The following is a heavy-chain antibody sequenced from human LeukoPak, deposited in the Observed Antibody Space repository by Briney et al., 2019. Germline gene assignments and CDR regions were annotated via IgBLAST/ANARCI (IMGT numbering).Heavy chain of an antibody. CDR1: GFTFRGSE. Sequence: PGRSLRLSCAASGFTFRGSEMNWVRQAPGKGLEWVSFISSSGSTIYYAESVKGRFTIPRDNAKNSLYLQMNSLRVEDSAVYYCARGVYDSSPLNYYMDVWGKGTTVTVSS. V-gene: IGHV3-48*03. CDR3: ARGVYDSSPLNYYMDV. J-gene: IGHJ6*03. CDR2: ISSSGSTI. D-gene: IGHD3-22*01.